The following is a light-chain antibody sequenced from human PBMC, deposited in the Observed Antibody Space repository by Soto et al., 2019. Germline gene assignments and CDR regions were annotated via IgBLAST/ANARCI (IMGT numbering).Light chain of an antibody. CDR2: DVN. CDR3: SSYAGINNLI. V-gene: IGLV2-8*01. J-gene: IGLJ2*01. Sequence: QSALTQPPSASGSPGQSVTISCTGTSSDIGRYDIVSWYQQLPGKVPKLIIYDVNKRPSGVPDRFSGAKSAHTASLTVSGLQAEDEGDYYCSSYAGINNLIFGGGTQLTVL. CDR1: SSDIGRYDI.